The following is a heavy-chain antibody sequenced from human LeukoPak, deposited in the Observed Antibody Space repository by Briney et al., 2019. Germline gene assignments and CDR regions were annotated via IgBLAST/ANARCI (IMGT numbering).Heavy chain of an antibody. CDR1: GCTFTGYY. V-gene: IGHV1-2*06. D-gene: IGHD2-15*01. CDR3: ARFSYCSGGSCYERSDY. J-gene: IGHJ4*02. Sequence: GASVKVPCKASGCTFTGYYMHWVRQAPGQGLEWMGRINPNSGGTNYAQKFQGRVTMTRDTSISTAYMELSRLRSDDTAVYYCARFSYCSGGSCYERSDYWGQGTLVTVST. CDR2: INPNSGGT.